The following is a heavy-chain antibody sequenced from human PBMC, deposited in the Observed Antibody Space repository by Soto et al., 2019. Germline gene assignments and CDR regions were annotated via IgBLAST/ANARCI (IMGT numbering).Heavy chain of an antibody. J-gene: IGHJ6*02. V-gene: IGHV3-53*02. CDR3: ARDPPTTSDYAMDV. CDR2: TYTGGST. D-gene: IGHD1-1*01. CDR1: GFAVSSSY. Sequence: EVQLVETGGDLIQSWGSLRLSCAASGFAVSSSYMMWVRQAPGKGLECISVTYTGGSTHYTDSVKGRFTISRDDSRNTLYLQMNSLRVEDTAVYYCARDPPTTSDYAMDVWGQGTTVIVSS.